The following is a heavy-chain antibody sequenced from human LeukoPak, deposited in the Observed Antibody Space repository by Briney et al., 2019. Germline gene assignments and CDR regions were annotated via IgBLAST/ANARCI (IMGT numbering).Heavy chain of an antibody. CDR3: SKDLTSDFGGDLDP. CDR1: GFTFSSYW. V-gene: IGHV3-7*01. J-gene: IGHJ5*02. Sequence: GGSLRLSCAASGFTFSSYWMSWVRQAPGKGLEWVANIKQDGSEKYYEDSVKGRFTISRDNAKNSLYLQMNSLRVEDAAVYYCSKDLTSDFGGDLDPWGQGTLVTVSS. CDR2: IKQDGSEK. D-gene: IGHD3-10*01.